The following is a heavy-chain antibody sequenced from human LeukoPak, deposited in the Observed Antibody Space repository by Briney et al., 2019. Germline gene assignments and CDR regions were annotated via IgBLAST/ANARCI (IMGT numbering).Heavy chain of an antibody. D-gene: IGHD3-3*01. J-gene: IGHJ4*02. CDR1: GFTFDDYG. CDR3: AKDLPQYYDFWSGYYGGFDY. V-gene: IGHV3-43*02. CDR2: ISGDGGNI. Sequence: PGGSLRLSCAASGFTFDDYGMSWVRQAPGKGLEWVSLISGDGGNIYYAESVKGRFTISRDNSKNSLYLQMNSLRTEDTALYYCAKDLPQYYDFWSGYYGGFDYWGQGTLVTVSS.